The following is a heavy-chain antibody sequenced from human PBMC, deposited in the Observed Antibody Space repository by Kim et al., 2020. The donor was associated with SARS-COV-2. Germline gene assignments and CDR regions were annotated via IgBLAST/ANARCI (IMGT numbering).Heavy chain of an antibody. D-gene: IGHD3-10*01. J-gene: IGHJ6*02. CDR2: INSDGSST. CDR3: AREVYYGSGSYYGMDV. CDR1: GFTFSSYW. Sequence: GGSLRLSCAASGFTFSSYWMHWVRQAPGKGLVWVSRINSDGSSTSYADSVKGRFTISRDNAKNTLYLQMNSLRAEDTAVYYCAREVYYGSGSYYGMDVWGQGTTVTVSS. V-gene: IGHV3-74*01.